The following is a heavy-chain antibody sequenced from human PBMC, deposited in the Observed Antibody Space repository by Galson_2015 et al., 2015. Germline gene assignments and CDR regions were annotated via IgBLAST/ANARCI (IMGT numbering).Heavy chain of an antibody. J-gene: IGHJ2*01. Sequence: SPRLSCAASGFTVSSNYMSWVRQAPGKGLEWVSVIYSGGSTYYADSVKGRFTISRDNSKNTLHLQMNSLRAEDTAVYYCARDIGYWYFDLWGRGTLVTVSS. CDR3: ARDIGYWYFDL. D-gene: IGHD3-10*01. CDR2: IYSGGST. V-gene: IGHV3-66*01. CDR1: GFTVSSNY.